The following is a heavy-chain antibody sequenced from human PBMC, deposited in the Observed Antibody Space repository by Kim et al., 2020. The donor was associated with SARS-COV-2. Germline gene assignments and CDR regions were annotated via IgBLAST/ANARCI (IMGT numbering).Heavy chain of an antibody. Sequence: GGSLRLSCAASGFTFSSYAMHWVRQAPGKGLEWVAVISYDGSNKYYADSVKGRFTISRDNSKNTLYLQMNSLRAEDTAVYYCARSHVDGFLPAAGISDYWGQGTLVTVSS. V-gene: IGHV3-30*04. D-gene: IGHD6-13*01. CDR2: ISYDGSNK. CDR3: ARSHVDGFLPAAGISDY. CDR1: GFTFSSYA. J-gene: IGHJ4*02.